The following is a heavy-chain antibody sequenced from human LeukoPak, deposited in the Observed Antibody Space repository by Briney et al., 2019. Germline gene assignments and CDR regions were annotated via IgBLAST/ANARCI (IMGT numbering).Heavy chain of an antibody. CDR1: GYTFTSYG. D-gene: IGHD3-3*01. V-gene: IGHV1-18*01. Sequence: ASVKVSCKASGYTFTSYGISWVRQAPGQGLEWMGWISAYNGNTNYAQKLQGRVTMTTDTSTSTACMELRSLRSDDTAVYYCARGLSITIFGVVTLTDMDVWGQGTTVTVSS. J-gene: IGHJ6*02. CDR3: ARGLSITIFGVVTLTDMDV. CDR2: ISAYNGNT.